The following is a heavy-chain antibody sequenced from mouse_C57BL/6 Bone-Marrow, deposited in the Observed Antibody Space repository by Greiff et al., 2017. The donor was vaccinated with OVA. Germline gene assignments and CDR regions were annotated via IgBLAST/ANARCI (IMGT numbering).Heavy chain of an antibody. V-gene: IGHV5-15*04. CDR2: ISNLAYSI. CDR3: ARRNYYGSYYAMDH. J-gene: IGHJ4*01. D-gene: IGHD1-1*01. CDR1: GFTFSDYG. Sequence: EVKLMESGGGLVQPGGSLKLSCAASGFTFSDYGMAWVRQAPRKGPEWVAFISNLAYSIYYADTVTGRYTISRENAKNTLYLEMSSLRSEDTVMYYCARRNYYGSYYAMDHWGQGTSVTVAS.